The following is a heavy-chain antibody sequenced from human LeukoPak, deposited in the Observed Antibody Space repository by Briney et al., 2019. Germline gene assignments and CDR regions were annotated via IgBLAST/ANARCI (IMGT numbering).Heavy chain of an antibody. J-gene: IGHJ6*03. Sequence: ASVKVSCKVSGYTLTELSMHWVRQAPGKGLEWMGGFDPEDGETIYAQKFQGRVTMTEDTSTDTAYMGLSSLRSEDTAVYYCATSPIVVVPAALGVNYYYYMDVWGKGTTVTVSS. CDR3: ATSPIVVVPAALGVNYYYYMDV. D-gene: IGHD2-2*01. CDR2: FDPEDGET. V-gene: IGHV1-24*01. CDR1: GYTLTELS.